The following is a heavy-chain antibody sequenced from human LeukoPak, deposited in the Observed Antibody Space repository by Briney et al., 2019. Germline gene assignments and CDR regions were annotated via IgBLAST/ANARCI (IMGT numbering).Heavy chain of an antibody. J-gene: IGHJ6*03. D-gene: IGHD3-9*01. CDR2: ISSNGGST. CDR1: GFIFSSYA. Sequence: GGSLRLSCAASGFIFSSYAMHWVRQAPGKGLEYVSAISSNGGSTYYANSVKGRFTISRDNSKNTLYLQMNSLRAEDTAVYYCAKDPYYDIPYYMDVWGKGTTVTISS. CDR3: AKDPYYDIPYYMDV. V-gene: IGHV3-64*01.